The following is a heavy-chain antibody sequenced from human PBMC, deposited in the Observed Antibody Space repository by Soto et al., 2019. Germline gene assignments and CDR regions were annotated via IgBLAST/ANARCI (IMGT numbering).Heavy chain of an antibody. CDR1: GGSFSGYY. CDR2: INHSGST. D-gene: IGHD6-19*01. V-gene: IGHV4-34*01. J-gene: IGHJ4*02. CDR3: AREFGWGAVAGTNY. Sequence: QVQLQQWGAGLLKPSETLSLTCAVYGGSFSGYYWSWIRQPPGKGLEWIGEINHSGSTNYNPSLKSRVTISVDTSKNQFSLKLSSVTAADTAVYYCAREFGWGAVAGTNYWGQRTLVTVSS.